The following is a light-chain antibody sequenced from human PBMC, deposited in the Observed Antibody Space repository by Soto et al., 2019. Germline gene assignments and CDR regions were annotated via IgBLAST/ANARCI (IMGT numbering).Light chain of an antibody. CDR3: QQYGSSPPYT. CDR1: QSVSSSY. J-gene: IGKJ2*01. V-gene: IGKV3-20*01. Sequence: EIVLTQSPGTLSLSPGERATLSCRASQSVSSSYLAWYQQKPGQAPRLLIYGASSRATGIPDRFSGSGSGTDFTLTISRLESEDFAVYYWQQYGSSPPYTLGQGTKLEIK. CDR2: GAS.